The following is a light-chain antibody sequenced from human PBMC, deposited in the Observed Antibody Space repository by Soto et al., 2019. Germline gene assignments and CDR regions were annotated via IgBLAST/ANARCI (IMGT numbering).Light chain of an antibody. J-gene: IGKJ1*01. V-gene: IGKV3-20*01. CDR2: GAS. CDR3: QQYGDSPRT. Sequence: EIVLTQSPDIVSLSPGERATLSCRASQVVAGTFLAWYQQKPGQAPRLLIYGASSRATGIPGRFSGSGSGTDFSLTISRLEPEDFAVYYCQQYGDSPRTFGQGTKVEIK. CDR1: QVVAGTF.